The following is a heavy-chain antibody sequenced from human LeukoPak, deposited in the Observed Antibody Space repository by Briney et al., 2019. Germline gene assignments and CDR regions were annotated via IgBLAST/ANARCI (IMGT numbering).Heavy chain of an antibody. CDR1: GFTFTSSA. V-gene: IGHV1-58*02. CDR3: AAANKGSYYDGYY. D-gene: IGHD1-26*01. J-gene: IGHJ1*01. CDR2: IVVGSGNT. Sequence: SVKVSCKASGFTFTSSAMQWVRQARGQRLEWIGWIVVGSGNTNYAQKFQERATFTRDMSASTAYMELSSLRSEDTAVYYCAAANKGSYYDGYYWGQGTPVTVSS.